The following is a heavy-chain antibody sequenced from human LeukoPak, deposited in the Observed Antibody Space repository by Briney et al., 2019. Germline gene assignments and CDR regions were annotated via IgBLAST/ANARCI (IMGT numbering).Heavy chain of an antibody. CDR1: GFTFSSYG. V-gene: IGHV3-73*01. CDR2: IRSKANSYAT. Sequence: GGSLRLSCAASGFTFSSYGMHWVRQASGKGLEWVGRIRSKANSYATAYAASVKGRFTISRDDSKNTAYLQMNSLKTEDTAVYYCTRHHYGDYLDWGQGTLVTVSS. J-gene: IGHJ4*02. D-gene: IGHD4-17*01. CDR3: TRHHYGDYLD.